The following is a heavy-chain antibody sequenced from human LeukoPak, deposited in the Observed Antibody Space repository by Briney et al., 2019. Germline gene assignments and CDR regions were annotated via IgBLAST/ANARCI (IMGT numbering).Heavy chain of an antibody. CDR3: ARVMGIAARPGAFDI. CDR2: IYHSGST. J-gene: IGHJ3*02. V-gene: IGHV4-59*01. D-gene: IGHD6-6*01. Sequence: SETLSLTCTVSGGSISSYYWSWIRQPPGKGLEWIGYIYHSGSTNYNPSLKSRVTISVDTSKNQFSLKLSSVTAADTAVYYCARVMGIAARPGAFDIWGQGTMVTVSS. CDR1: GGSISSYY.